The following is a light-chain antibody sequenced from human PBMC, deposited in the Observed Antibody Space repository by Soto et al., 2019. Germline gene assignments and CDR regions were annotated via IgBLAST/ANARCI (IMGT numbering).Light chain of an antibody. J-gene: IGLJ1*01. V-gene: IGLV1-40*01. CDR2: GYI. CDR3: HSYDSSLNGYV. Sequence: QSVLTQPPSVSGAPGQRVAISCTGSNSNIGADFDVHWYQHLPGTAPKLLIYGYINRPSGVPDRFSGSKSGTSASLAITGLQAEDEADYYCHSYDSSLNGYVFGTGTKGTVL. CDR1: NSNIGADFD.